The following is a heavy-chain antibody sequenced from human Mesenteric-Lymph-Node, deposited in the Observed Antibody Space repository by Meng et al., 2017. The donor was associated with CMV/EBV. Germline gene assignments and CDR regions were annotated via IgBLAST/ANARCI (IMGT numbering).Heavy chain of an antibody. CDR1: GFTFSSYW. J-gene: IGHJ4*02. Sequence: GESLKISCAASGFTFSSYWMSWVRQAPGKGLEWVAFIRNDGSNKYYADSVKGRVTISRDNSKNTLYLQMNSLRAEDTAVYYCAKNNDFWSGSFFDYWGQGTLVTVSS. V-gene: IGHV3-30*02. CDR2: IRNDGSNK. CDR3: AKNNDFWSGSFFDY. D-gene: IGHD3-3*01.